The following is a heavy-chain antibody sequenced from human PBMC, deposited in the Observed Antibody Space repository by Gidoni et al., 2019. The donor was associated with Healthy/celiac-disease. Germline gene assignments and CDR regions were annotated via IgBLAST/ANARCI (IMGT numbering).Heavy chain of an antibody. V-gene: IGHV3-23*01. CDR3: AKVDIVATIYRGHYFDY. J-gene: IGHJ4*02. D-gene: IGHD5-12*01. Sequence: EVQLLESGGGLVQPGGSLRLSCAASGFTFSSYAMIWVRQAPGKGLEWVSAISGSGGSTYYADSVKGRFTISRDNSKNTLYLQMNSLRAEDTAVYYCAKVDIVATIYRGHYFDYGGQGTLVTVSS. CDR1: GFTFSSYA. CDR2: ISGSGGST.